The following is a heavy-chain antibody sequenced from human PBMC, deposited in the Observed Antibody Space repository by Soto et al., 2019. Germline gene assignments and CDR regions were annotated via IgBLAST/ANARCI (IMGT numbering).Heavy chain of an antibody. D-gene: IGHD6-19*01. Sequence: QVPLVESGGGVVQPGRALRLSCAASGFTFSSYAMHWVRQAPGKGLEWVAVISYDGSNKYYADSVKGRFTISRDNSKNTLYLQMNSLRAEDTAVYYCAKVVEAVAGTFDYWGQGTLVTVSS. CDR1: GFTFSSYA. J-gene: IGHJ4*02. CDR2: ISYDGSNK. V-gene: IGHV3-30-3*01. CDR3: AKVVEAVAGTFDY.